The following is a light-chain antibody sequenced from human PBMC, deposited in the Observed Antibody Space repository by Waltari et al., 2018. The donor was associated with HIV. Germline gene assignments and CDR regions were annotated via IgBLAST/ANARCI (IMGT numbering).Light chain of an antibody. CDR1: HDVSTW. CDR3: QQTSSFPLS. Sequence: IKMTQSPSSLSASVGDRVTITCRASHDVSTWVAWYQVRPGKAPNLLIYASSGLQSGVPSRFSGSGSGTFFTLTITDFQPQDSATYFCQQTSSFPLSFGGGTRVEV. J-gene: IGKJ4*01. CDR2: ASS. V-gene: IGKV1-12*01.